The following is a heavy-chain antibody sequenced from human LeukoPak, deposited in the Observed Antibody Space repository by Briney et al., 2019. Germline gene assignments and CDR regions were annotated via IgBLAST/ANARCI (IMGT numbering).Heavy chain of an antibody. Sequence: ALETLSLTCTVSGGSMRSNYWSLTRQPPGKGLEWIGNIYYSGSTNYNPSLKSRVTISVDTSKNQFSLKLSSVTAADTAVYYCARVRYVVVPADAWYFDYWGQGTLVTVSS. CDR2: IYYSGST. J-gene: IGHJ4*02. CDR3: ARVRYVVVPADAWYFDY. CDR1: GGSMRSNY. D-gene: IGHD2-2*01. V-gene: IGHV4-59*01.